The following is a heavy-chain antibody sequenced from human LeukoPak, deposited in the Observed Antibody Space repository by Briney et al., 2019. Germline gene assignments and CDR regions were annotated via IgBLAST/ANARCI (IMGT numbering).Heavy chain of an antibody. Sequence: GGSLRLSCAASGFTFSSYAMSWVRQAPGKGLQWVSGISGSGSSTYYAGSVKGRFTISRDNSKNTLYLQMNSLRAEDTAVYHCARSRDGYNYWAADFDYWGQGTLVTVSS. CDR1: GFTFSSYA. J-gene: IGHJ4*02. CDR3: ARSRDGYNYWAADFDY. CDR2: ISGSGSST. V-gene: IGHV3-23*01. D-gene: IGHD5-24*01.